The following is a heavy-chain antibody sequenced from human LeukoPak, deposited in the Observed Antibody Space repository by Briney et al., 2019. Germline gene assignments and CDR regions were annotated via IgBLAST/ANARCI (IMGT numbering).Heavy chain of an antibody. CDR2: IYTSGST. J-gene: IGHJ4*02. V-gene: IGHV4-4*07. D-gene: IGHD3-22*01. CDR3: ASQYYDSSGYYYVGYFDY. Sequence: SETLSLTCTASGGSISSYYWSWIRQPAGKGLEWIGRIYTSGSTNYNPSLKSRVTMPVDTSKNQFSLKLSSVTAADTAVYYCASQYYDSSGYYYVGYFDYWGQGTLVTVSS. CDR1: GGSISSYY.